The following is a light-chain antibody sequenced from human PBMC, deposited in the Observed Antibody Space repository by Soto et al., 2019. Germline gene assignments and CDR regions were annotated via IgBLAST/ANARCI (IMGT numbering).Light chain of an antibody. CDR3: CSFTSTNTLWV. CDR1: GSDVGAYNH. J-gene: IGLJ3*02. V-gene: IGLV2-14*01. CDR2: EVN. Sequence: QSVLTQPASVSGSPGQSITISCTGTGSDVGAYNHVSWYQHRPGKAPKLLIYEVNTRPSGVSIRFSGSKSGNTASLTISGLQAEDEADYYCCSFTSTNTLWVFGGGTKVTVL.